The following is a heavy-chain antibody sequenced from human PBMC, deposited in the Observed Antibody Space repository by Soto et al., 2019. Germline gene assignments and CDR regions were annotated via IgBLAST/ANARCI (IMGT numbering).Heavy chain of an antibody. CDR1: GYTFTSYD. CDR2: MNPNSGNT. V-gene: IGHV1-8*01. D-gene: IGHD2-15*01. Sequence: QVQLVQSGAEVKKPGASVKVSCKASGYTFTSYDINWVRQATGQGLEWMGWMNPNSGNTGYAQKFQGRVTMTRNTSISTAYIELSSLRSEDTAVYYCAREGHCSGGSCYAYYYYYYGMDVWGQGTTVTVSS. J-gene: IGHJ6*02. CDR3: AREGHCSGGSCYAYYYYYYGMDV.